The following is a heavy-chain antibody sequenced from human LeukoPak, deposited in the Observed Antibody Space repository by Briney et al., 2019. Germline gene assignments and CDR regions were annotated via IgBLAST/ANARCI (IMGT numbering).Heavy chain of an antibody. CDR3: ARRHLSARAFDI. CDR2: IYPRDSDT. D-gene: IGHD3-16*01. V-gene: IGHV5-51*01. CDR1: GYSFNSYW. J-gene: IGHJ3*02. Sequence: GESLKISCKTSGYSFNSYWIGWVRQMPGKGLEWMGIIYPRDSDTRYSPSFQGQVTISADKSITTAYLQWSSLKASDTAMYYCARRHLSARAFDIWGQGTMVTVSS.